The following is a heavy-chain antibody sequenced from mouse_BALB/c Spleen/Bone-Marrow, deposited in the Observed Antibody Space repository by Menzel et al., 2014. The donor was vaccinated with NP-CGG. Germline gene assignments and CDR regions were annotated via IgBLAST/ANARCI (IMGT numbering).Heavy chain of an antibody. CDR3: ARWDGKYAMDY. Sequence: QVQLKQSGAELVRPGISVKISCKGSGYTFTDYGIHWVRQSHAKSLEWIGVLITYYGDASYNPRFKGKATMTVDKSSSTAYMEIARLTSGDSAIYYCARWDGKYAMDYWGQGTSVTVSS. J-gene: IGHJ4*01. CDR1: GYTFTDYG. V-gene: IGHV1S137*01. D-gene: IGHD2-1*01. CDR2: LITYYGDA.